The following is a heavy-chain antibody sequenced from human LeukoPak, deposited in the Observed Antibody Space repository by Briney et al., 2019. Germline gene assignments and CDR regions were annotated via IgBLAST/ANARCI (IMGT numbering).Heavy chain of an antibody. J-gene: IGHJ4*02. CDR1: GFTFTNYA. CDR2: ISGNGVDT. Sequence: GGSLRLSCAASGFTFTNYAMSWVRQAAGKGLEWVSTISGNGVDTYYTDSVQGRFTISRDNPKNTLYLQMNSLRVEDTAVYYCAKLYSSGRYYFDYWGQGTLITVSS. V-gene: IGHV3-23*01. CDR3: AKLYSSGRYYFDY. D-gene: IGHD6-19*01.